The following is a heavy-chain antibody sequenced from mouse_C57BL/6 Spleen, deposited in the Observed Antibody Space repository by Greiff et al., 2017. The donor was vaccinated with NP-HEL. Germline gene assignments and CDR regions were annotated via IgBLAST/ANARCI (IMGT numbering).Heavy chain of an antibody. J-gene: IGHJ4*01. CDR2: IHPNSGST. CDR3: ARSYYEDAMDY. Sequence: QVQLQQPGAELVKPGASVKLSCKASGYTFTSYWMHWVKQRPGQGLEWIGMIHPNSGSTNYNEKFKSKATLTVDKSSSTAYMQLSSLTSEDSAVYYCARSYYEDAMDYWGQGTSVTVSS. D-gene: IGHD2-4*01. CDR1: GYTFTSYW. V-gene: IGHV1-64*01.